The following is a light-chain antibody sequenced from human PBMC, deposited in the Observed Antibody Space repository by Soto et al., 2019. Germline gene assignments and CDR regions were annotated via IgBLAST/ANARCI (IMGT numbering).Light chain of an antibody. CDR2: EVS. J-gene: IGLJ1*01. CDR1: SSDVGGYKF. V-gene: IGLV2-14*01. Sequence: QSVLTQPASVSGSPGPTITISCTGTSSDVGGYKFVSWYQQVPGKAPKLIIYEVSNRPSGVSHRFSGSKSGNTASLTISGLQTADEAYYYCSSYTSAITLVFGTGTKVTVL. CDR3: SSYTSAITLV.